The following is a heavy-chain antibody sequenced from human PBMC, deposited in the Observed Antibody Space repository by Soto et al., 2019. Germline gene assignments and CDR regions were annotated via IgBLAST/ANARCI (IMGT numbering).Heavy chain of an antibody. CDR1: GGTFNTYA. CDR3: AREVQVHSPDFVY. V-gene: IGHV1-69*19. Sequence: QVQLVQSGAEMKKPGSSVKVSCQSSGGTFNTYAMNWVRQAPGQGPEWMGDISPMFGAANYAPKFQGRVTNTADETTGTSYMQLRGLTSEDTALYFCAREVQVHSPDFVYWGQGTPVTVSS. D-gene: IGHD2-15*01. J-gene: IGHJ4*02. CDR2: ISPMFGAA.